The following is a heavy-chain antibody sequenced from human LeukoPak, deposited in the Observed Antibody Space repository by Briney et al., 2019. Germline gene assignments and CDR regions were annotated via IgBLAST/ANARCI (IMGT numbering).Heavy chain of an antibody. D-gene: IGHD6-6*01. CDR3: ARSLGQLVHYYYYVDV. Sequence: GGSLRLSCAASGFTFSSYAMHWVRQAPGKGLEWVAVISYDGSNKYYADSVKGRFTISRDNSKNTLYLQMNSLRAEDTAVYYCARSLGQLVHYYYYVDVWGKGTTVTVSS. CDR2: ISYDGSNK. V-gene: IGHV3-30*04. CDR1: GFTFSSYA. J-gene: IGHJ6*03.